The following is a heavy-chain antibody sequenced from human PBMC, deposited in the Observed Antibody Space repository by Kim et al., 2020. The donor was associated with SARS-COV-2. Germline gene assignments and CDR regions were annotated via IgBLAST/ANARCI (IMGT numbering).Heavy chain of an antibody. D-gene: IGHD3-22*01. J-gene: IGHJ5*02. Sequence: ASVKVSCKASGYTFTSYDINRVRQATGQGLEWMGWMNPNSGNTGYAQKFQGRVTMTRNTSISTAYMELSSLRSEDTAGYYCARGYSSGYYYDWFDPWGQGTLVTVSS. CDR3: ARGYSSGYYYDWFDP. CDR2: MNPNSGNT. V-gene: IGHV1-8*01. CDR1: GYTFTSYD.